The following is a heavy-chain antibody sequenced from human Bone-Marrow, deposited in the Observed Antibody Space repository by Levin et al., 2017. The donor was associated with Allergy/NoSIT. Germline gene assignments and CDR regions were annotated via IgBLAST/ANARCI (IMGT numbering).Heavy chain of an antibody. CDR3: AKDRGGQWLGNAFDS. CDR2: ISWSGSST. J-gene: IGHJ3*02. Sequence: GESLKISCAASGFTFRTYALSWVRQAPGKGLEWVSAISWSGSSTYYADSVKGRFTISRDNSKNTLSLQMSSLRAEDTAVYYCAKDRGGQWLGNAFDSCGQGTLVSVSS. V-gene: IGHV3-23*01. CDR1: GFTFRTYA. D-gene: IGHD6-19*01.